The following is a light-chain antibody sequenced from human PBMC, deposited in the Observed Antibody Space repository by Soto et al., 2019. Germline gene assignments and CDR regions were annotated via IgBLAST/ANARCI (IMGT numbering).Light chain of an antibody. CDR2: RNN. J-gene: IGLJ1*01. V-gene: IGLV1-47*01. CDR3: AAWDDSLSGLYV. Sequence: QSVLTQPPSASGTPGQRVTISCSGSSSNIGSNYVYWYQQLPGTAPKLLSYRNNQRPSGVPDRFSGSKSGTSASLAISGLRSEEEAYYYCAAWDDSLSGLYVFGTGTKVTVL. CDR1: SSNIGSNY.